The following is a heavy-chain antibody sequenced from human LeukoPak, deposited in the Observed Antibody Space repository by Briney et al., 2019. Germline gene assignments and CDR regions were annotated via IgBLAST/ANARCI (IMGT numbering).Heavy chain of an antibody. V-gene: IGHV4-59*01. Sequence: SETLSLTCTVSGGSISFYYWSWIRQPPGKGLEWIGYIYYTGSTNYNPSLRSRVTISVDTSKNQFSLKLSSVTAADTAVYYCARYLSSGRGYYYYYMDVWGKGTTVTVFS. CDR3: ARYLSSGRGYYYYYMDV. D-gene: IGHD6-19*01. CDR2: IYYTGST. J-gene: IGHJ6*03. CDR1: GGSISFYY.